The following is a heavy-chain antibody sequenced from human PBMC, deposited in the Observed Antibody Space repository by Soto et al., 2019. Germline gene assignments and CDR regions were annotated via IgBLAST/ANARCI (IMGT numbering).Heavy chain of an antibody. CDR1: GFTVSSNY. CDR3: ARERDGHNPNWFDL. V-gene: IGHV3-53*02. Sequence: EVQVVETGGGLIQPGGSLRLSCAVSGFTVSSNYMSWVRQPPGKGPEWVSDIYSGGSTYYADSVKGRFTISRDNSKNTLYLQMNSLRAEDTAVYYCARERDGHNPNWFDLWAQGTLVTFSS. D-gene: IGHD2-8*01. CDR2: IYSGGST. J-gene: IGHJ5*02.